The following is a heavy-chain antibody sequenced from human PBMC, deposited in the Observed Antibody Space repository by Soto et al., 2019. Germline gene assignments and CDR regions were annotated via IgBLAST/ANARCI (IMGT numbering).Heavy chain of an antibody. CDR3: ARDRSYGMDV. Sequence: EVQLVESGGGLVQPGGSLRLSCAASGFTFSSYWMHWVRQAPGKGLVWVSRINSDVSGTSYADSVKGRFTISRDNAKNTLLLRMNSLRAEDTAVYYCARDRSYGMDVWGQGTTVTVSS. V-gene: IGHV3-74*01. CDR1: GFTFSSYW. CDR2: INSDVSGT. J-gene: IGHJ6*02.